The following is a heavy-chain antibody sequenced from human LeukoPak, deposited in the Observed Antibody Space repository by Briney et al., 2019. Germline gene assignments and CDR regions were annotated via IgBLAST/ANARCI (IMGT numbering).Heavy chain of an antibody. V-gene: IGHV3-66*01. D-gene: IGHD6-19*01. CDR2: IYGDGRT. CDR1: GFSVSNNY. Sequence: GGSLRLSCVVSGFSVSNNYIIWVRQAPGNGLERVSVIYGDGRTSHSASVRGRFTISRDNAKNSVYLQMNGLKAEDTAVYHCVGGPGWVFDLWGRGTLVTVSS. J-gene: IGHJ2*01. CDR3: VGGPGWVFDL.